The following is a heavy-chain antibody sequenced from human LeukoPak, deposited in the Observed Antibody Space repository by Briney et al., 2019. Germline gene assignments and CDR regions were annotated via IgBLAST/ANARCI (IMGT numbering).Heavy chain of an antibody. CDR1: GYTFTSYD. J-gene: IGHJ3*02. CDR2: MNPNSGNT. V-gene: IGHV1-8*01. CDR3: AREGVIAAAGRPQPTDAFDI. D-gene: IGHD6-13*01. Sequence: GASVKVSCKASGYTFTSYDINWVRQATGQGLEWMGWMNPNSGNTGYAQKFQGRVTMTRNTSISTAYMELSSLRSEDTAVYYCAREGVIAAAGRPQPTDAFDIWGHGTMVTVSS.